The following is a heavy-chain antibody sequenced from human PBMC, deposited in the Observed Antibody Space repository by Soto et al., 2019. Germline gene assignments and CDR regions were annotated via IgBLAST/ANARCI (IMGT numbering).Heavy chain of an antibody. J-gene: IGHJ5*02. CDR3: AEYCYNLTCTHFHGYS. CDR2: IKQDESDK. D-gene: IGHD3-16*02. V-gene: IGHV3-7*03. Sequence: GGSLRLSCAVSGFRFRDYWMSWVRQAPGKGLEWVANIKQDESDKYYVDSVKGRFTISRDNAKNALYLQMNSLRVEDTAVYYCAEYCYNLTCTHFHGYSWGQGTQVTVSS. CDR1: GFRFRDYW.